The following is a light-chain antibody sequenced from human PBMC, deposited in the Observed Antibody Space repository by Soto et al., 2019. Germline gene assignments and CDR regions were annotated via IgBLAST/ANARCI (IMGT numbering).Light chain of an antibody. CDR3: TAYSTARTDV. Sequence: QSVLTQPASVSGSPGQSIAISCTGTSSDVGGHDSVSWYQQHPGKAPKLMIYNVSNRPSGVSNRFSGSKSGNTASLTISGHPAAYADKIICTAYSTARTDVFG. J-gene: IGLJ2*01. V-gene: IGLV2-14*01. CDR1: SSDVGGHDS. CDR2: NVS.